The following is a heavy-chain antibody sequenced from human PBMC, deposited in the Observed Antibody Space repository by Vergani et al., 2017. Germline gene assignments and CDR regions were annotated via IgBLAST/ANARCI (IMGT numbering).Heavy chain of an antibody. V-gene: IGHV3-11*04. CDR3: ARDRTTYYYDSSGPAPLDY. D-gene: IGHD3-22*01. Sequence: QVQLVESGGGLVKPGGSLRLSCAASGFTFSDYYMSWIRQAPGKGLEWVSYISSSGSTIYYADSVKGRFTISRDNAKNSLYLQMNSLSAEDTAVYYCARDRTTYYYDSSGPAPLDYWGQGTLVTVSS. J-gene: IGHJ4*02. CDR1: GFTFSDYY. CDR2: ISSSGSTI.